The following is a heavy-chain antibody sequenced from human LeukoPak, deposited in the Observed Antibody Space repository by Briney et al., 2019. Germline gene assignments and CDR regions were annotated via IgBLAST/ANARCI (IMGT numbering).Heavy chain of an antibody. Sequence: GGSLRLSCAASGFTFSSYWMSWVRQAPGKGLEWVANIKQDGSEKYYADSVKGRFTISRDNAKNSLYLQMNSLRAEDTAVYYCAREGGPYYYDSSGYPYFDYWGQGTLVTVSS. D-gene: IGHD3-22*01. CDR1: GFTFSSYW. J-gene: IGHJ4*02. V-gene: IGHV3-7*01. CDR2: IKQDGSEK. CDR3: AREGGPYYYDSSGYPYFDY.